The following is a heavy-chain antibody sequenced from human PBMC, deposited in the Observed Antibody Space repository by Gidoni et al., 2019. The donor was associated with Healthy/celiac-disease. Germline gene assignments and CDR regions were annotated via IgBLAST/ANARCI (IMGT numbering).Heavy chain of an antibody. CDR1: GCSISSYY. J-gene: IGHJ4*02. CDR2: IYYSGST. Sequence: QVPLHESGPGLVKPSETLSLTCPVHGCSISSYYWSWIRQPPGKGMEWIGYIYYSGSTNSHPSLKSRVTISVDTSKNQFSLKLSSVTAADTAVYYCARAGSSSSFGLFDYWGQGTLVTVSS. D-gene: IGHD6-6*01. CDR3: ARAGSSSSFGLFDY. V-gene: IGHV4-59*01.